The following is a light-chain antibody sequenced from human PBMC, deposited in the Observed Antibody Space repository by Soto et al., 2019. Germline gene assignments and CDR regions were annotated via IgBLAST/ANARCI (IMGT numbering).Light chain of an antibody. V-gene: IGKV1-5*01. Sequence: DIQMTQSPSTLSASVGDRVTITCRASQSITSWLAWYQQKPGKAPELLIYDVSSLESGVPSRFSGSGSGTEFTLTISSLQPDDFATYYCQQYNTFWTFGQGTKVDIK. J-gene: IGKJ1*01. CDR1: QSITSW. CDR2: DVS. CDR3: QQYNTFWT.